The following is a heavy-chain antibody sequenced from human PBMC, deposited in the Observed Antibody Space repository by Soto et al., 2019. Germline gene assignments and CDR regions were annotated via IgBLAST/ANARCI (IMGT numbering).Heavy chain of an antibody. CDR3: ARDLGSSWDYYGMDV. D-gene: IGHD6-13*01. V-gene: IGHV3-48*03. J-gene: IGHJ6*02. CDR1: GFTFSSHE. CDR2: ISSSGSTI. Sequence: GGSLRLSCAASGFTFSSHEMNWVRQAPGKGLEWVSYISSSGSTIYYADSVKGRFTISRDNAKNSLYLQMNSLRAEDTAVYYCARDLGSSWDYYGMDVWGQGTTVTVSS.